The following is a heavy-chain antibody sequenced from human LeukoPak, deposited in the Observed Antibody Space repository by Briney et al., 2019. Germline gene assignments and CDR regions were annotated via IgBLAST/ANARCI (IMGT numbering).Heavy chain of an antibody. J-gene: IGHJ6*03. CDR3: ARDCIPGYYYYYMDV. Sequence: GGSLRLSCAASGFTFSSYWMHWVRQAPGKGLVWVSRINSDGSSTSYADSVKGRFTISRDNAKNTLYLQMNSLRAEDTAVYYCARDCIPGYYYYYMDVWGKGTTVTVSS. V-gene: IGHV3-74*01. CDR1: GFTFSSYW. CDR2: INSDGSST. D-gene: IGHD2-2*02.